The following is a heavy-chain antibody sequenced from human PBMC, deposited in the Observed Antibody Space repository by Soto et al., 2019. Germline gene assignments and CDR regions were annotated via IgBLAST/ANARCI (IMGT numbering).Heavy chain of an antibody. Sequence: QVQLVQSGAEVKKPGSSVKVSCKASGGTFSSYTISWVRQAPRQGLEWMGRIIPILGIANYAQKFQGRVTITADKSTSTAYMELSSLRSEDTAVYYCASALGYCSGGSCSTFDYWGQGTLVTVSS. CDR2: IIPILGIA. D-gene: IGHD2-15*01. CDR1: GGTFSSYT. J-gene: IGHJ4*02. V-gene: IGHV1-69*02. CDR3: ASALGYCSGGSCSTFDY.